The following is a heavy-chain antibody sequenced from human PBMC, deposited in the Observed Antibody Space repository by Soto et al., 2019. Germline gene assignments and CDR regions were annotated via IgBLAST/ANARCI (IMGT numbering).Heavy chain of an antibody. CDR1: GFTFSSYA. CDR2: ISGGGTTT. Sequence: PGGSLRLSCAASGFTFSSYAMSWVRQAPGKGLEWVSGISGGGTTTYYAESVKGRFAISRDNAKSTAYVKMNNLRADDRGVYYWAPVGGAENAYGGKGTLVTVSP. J-gene: IGHJ4*02. CDR3: APVGGAENAY. V-gene: IGHV3-23*01. D-gene: IGHD3-16*01.